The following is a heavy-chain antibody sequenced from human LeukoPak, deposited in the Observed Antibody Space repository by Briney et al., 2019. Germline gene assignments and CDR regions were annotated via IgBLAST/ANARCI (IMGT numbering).Heavy chain of an antibody. CDR1: GYTFTSYY. CDR3: ARGPTVYYDILTGYYTPYYFDY. D-gene: IGHD3-9*01. Sequence: ASVTVSCKASGYTFTSYYMHWVRQAPGQGLEWMGIINPSGGSTSYAQKFQGRVTMTRDTSTSTVYMELSSLRSEDTAVYYCARGPTVYYDILTGYYTPYYFDYWGQGTLVTVSS. J-gene: IGHJ4*02. V-gene: IGHV1-46*01. CDR2: INPSGGST.